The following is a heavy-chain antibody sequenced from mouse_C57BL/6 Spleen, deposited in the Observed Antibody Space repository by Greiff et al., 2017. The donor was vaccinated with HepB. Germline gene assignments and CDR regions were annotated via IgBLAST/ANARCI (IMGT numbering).Heavy chain of an antibody. CDR1: GYTFTSYW. Sequence: QVQLKQPGAELVKPGASVKLSCKASGYTFTSYWMHWVKQRPGQGLEWIGMIHPNSGSTNYNEKFKSKATLTVDKSSSTAYMQLSSLTSEDSAVYYCAYDYDEDYFDYWGQGTTLTVSS. J-gene: IGHJ2*01. CDR2: IHPNSGST. D-gene: IGHD2-4*01. V-gene: IGHV1-64*01. CDR3: AYDYDEDYFDY.